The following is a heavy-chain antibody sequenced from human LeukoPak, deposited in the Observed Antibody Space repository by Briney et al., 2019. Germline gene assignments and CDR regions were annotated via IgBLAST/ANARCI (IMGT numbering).Heavy chain of an antibody. CDR3: AREVRYTSSWYVYYYFDY. V-gene: IGHV3-11*01. CDR1: GIAFSDHY. D-gene: IGHD6-13*01. Sequence: GGSLRLSCAASGIAFSDHYMSWIRQAPGKGLEWVAHISSSGSTIEYADSVKGRFAISRDNAKNSLYLQMISLSVEDTAVYYCAREVRYTSSWYVYYYFDYWGQGTLVTVSS. J-gene: IGHJ4*02. CDR2: ISSSGSTI.